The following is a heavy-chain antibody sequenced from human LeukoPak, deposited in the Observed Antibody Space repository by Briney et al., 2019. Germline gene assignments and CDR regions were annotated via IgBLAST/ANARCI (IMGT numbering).Heavy chain of an antibody. D-gene: IGHD3-22*01. Sequence: SETLSLTCTVSGGSITTTSTYWGWIRQPPGKGLEWIGSIYYSGTTYYNPPLKSRVTIFVDTSENQFSLKLSSVTAADTAVYFCARQGDSGRSYDYWGQGTLVTVSS. CDR2: IYYSGTT. V-gene: IGHV4-39*01. CDR1: GGSITTTSTY. J-gene: IGHJ4*02. CDR3: ARQGDSGRSYDY.